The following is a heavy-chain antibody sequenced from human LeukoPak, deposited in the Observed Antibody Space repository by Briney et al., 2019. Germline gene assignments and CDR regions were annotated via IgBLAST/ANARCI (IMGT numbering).Heavy chain of an antibody. CDR1: GGSISSYY. CDR3: ARGFYDYGDYRGFDY. V-gene: IGHV4-4*07. Sequence: SETLSLTCTVSGGSISSYYWSWIQQPAGKGREWIGRIYTSGSTNYNPSLKSRVTMSVDTSKNQFSLKLSSVTAADTAVYYCARGFYDYGDYRGFDYWGQGTLVTVSS. D-gene: IGHD4-17*01. CDR2: IYTSGST. J-gene: IGHJ4*02.